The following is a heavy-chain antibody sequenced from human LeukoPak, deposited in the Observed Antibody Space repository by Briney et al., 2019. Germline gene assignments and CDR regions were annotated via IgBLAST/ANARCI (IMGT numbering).Heavy chain of an antibody. Sequence: SPTISSASTGFTISSNTMHSVRQAPGNRPEWVAVISYDGSNTYYADSVKGRFTISRDNSKTTLYLQMNSLRAEDTAVYYCAREVGWEHSSFSWGQRTLVTVSS. D-gene: IGHD1-26*01. CDR2: ISYDGSNT. CDR1: GFTISSNT. V-gene: IGHV3-30*04. CDR3: AREVGWEHSSFS. J-gene: IGHJ5*02.